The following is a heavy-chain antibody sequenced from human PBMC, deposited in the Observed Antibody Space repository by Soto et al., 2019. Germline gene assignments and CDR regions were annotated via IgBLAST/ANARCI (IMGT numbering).Heavy chain of an antibody. J-gene: IGHJ6*03. CDR1: GYSFTSYD. CDR3: ARAVEDDFGSGTYGYMDV. Sequence: ASVKVSCKASGYSFTSYDINWVRQATGQGLEWMGWMTPYSGNAGFAQKFQGRVTLTRNTSTNTVYMELNSLTFGDTAIYYCARAVEDDFGSGTYGYMDVWGQGTTVTVSS. CDR2: MTPYSGNA. V-gene: IGHV1-8*01. D-gene: IGHD3-10*01.